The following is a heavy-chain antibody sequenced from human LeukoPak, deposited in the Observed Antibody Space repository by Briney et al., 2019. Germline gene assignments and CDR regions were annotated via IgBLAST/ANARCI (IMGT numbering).Heavy chain of an antibody. D-gene: IGHD3-10*01. Sequence: GASVKVSCKASGYTFTKYYIHWVRQAPGQGLEWMGIINPSGCSTTYAQKFQGRVTMTRDTSTSTVYMELSTLRSEDTAVYYCAAYYYGSGSRSAAFDIWGQGTMVTVSS. J-gene: IGHJ3*02. CDR1: GYTFTKYY. CDR2: INPSGCST. V-gene: IGHV1-46*03. CDR3: AAYYYGSGSRSAAFDI.